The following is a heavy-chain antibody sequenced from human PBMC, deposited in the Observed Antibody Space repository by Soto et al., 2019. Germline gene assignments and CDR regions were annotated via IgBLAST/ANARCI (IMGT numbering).Heavy chain of an antibody. CDR1: GLTFGSYA. J-gene: IGHJ4*02. CDR3: ATDSPSHVGGWELPFDY. V-gene: IGHV3-23*01. Sequence: EVQLLESGGGLVQPGGSLRLSCAASGLTFGSYAMSWVRQAPGKGLEWVSAISGSGGTTYYADSVRGRFTISSDNSENTLYLQMNSLRADDTAVYYCATDSPSHVGGWELPFDYWGQGTLVTVSS. D-gene: IGHD2-21*01. CDR2: ISGSGGTT.